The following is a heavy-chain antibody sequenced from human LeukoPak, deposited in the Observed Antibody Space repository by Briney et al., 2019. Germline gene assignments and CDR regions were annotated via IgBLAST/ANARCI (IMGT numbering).Heavy chain of an antibody. CDR2: ISGSGGST. Sequence: TGGSLRLSCAASGSTFSSYAMSWVRQAPGKGLEWVSAISGSGGSTYYADSVKGRFTISRDNSKNTLYLQMNSLRAEDTAVYYCAKDRYYYDSSGYPDYWGQGTLVTVSS. D-gene: IGHD3-22*01. CDR1: GSTFSSYA. CDR3: AKDRYYYDSSGYPDY. V-gene: IGHV3-23*01. J-gene: IGHJ4*02.